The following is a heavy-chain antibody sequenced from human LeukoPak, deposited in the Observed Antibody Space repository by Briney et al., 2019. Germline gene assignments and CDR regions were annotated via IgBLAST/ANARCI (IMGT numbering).Heavy chain of an antibody. D-gene: IGHD3-22*01. CDR3: ARGDSDYYDTRGCAFEY. CDR1: GFIFTSFS. J-gene: IGHJ4*02. CDR2: ITGNSAYT. Sequence: GGSLRLSCAGSGFIFTSFSMNWVRQAPGKGLEWVSSITGNSAYTHYADSVRGRFTISRDNSKNSLYLQLNNLRVEDTALYYCARGDSDYYDTRGCAFEYWGQGTLVAVSS. V-gene: IGHV3-21*01.